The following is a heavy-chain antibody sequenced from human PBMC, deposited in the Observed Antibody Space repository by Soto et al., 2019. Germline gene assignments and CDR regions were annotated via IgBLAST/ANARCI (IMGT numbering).Heavy chain of an antibody. J-gene: IGHJ4*02. D-gene: IGHD3-10*01. CDR1: GDSMTTVVYY. CDR2: ISYSGST. Sequence: QVQLQEAGPVLVKPSQTLSLTCTVSGDSMTTVVYYLTWIRQHPGQGLEWIGFISYSGSTYYSSSLKGRVAISADTSKNQFSLKLNSVTAADTAVYSCTMGDYWGQGTLVTVSS. V-gene: IGHV4-31*08. CDR3: TMGDY.